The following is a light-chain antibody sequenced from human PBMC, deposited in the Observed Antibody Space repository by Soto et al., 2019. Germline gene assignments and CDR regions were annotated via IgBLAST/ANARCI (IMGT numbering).Light chain of an antibody. J-gene: IGKJ4*01. CDR2: GAS. Sequence: EIVMTQSPATLSVSPGERVTLSCRASQSVSSNLAWYQQKPGQAPMLLIYGASTRASDIPVRFSGSGSETEFTLTISSLQSEDFAVYYCQQYNNWPPLTFGGGTKVEIK. V-gene: IGKV3-15*01. CDR3: QQYNNWPPLT. CDR1: QSVSSN.